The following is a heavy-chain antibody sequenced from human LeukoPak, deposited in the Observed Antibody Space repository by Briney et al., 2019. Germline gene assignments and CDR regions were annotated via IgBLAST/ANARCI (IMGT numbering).Heavy chain of an antibody. J-gene: IGHJ5*01. CDR2: IYYSGIT. D-gene: IGHD3-10*01. CDR1: GASISSYY. V-gene: IGHV4-59*08. CDR3: ARHPVTVVRGVIMDNWFDS. Sequence: SEPLSLTCSVSGASISSYYWSWIRQAPGKGLECIGYIYYSGITNYHPSLKSRVIISADTSKNQFSLRLSSVTAADTAVYYCARHPVTVVRGVIMDNWFDSWGQGTLVTVSS.